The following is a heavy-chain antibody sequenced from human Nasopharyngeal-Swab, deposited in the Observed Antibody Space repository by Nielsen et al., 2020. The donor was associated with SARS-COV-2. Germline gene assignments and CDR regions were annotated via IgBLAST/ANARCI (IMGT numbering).Heavy chain of an antibody. CDR3: ARGPIAARQLVVDY. D-gene: IGHD6-6*01. CDR1: GFTFSSYA. CDR2: ISGSGGST. Sequence: GGSLRLSCAASGFTFSSYAMSWVRQAPGKGLEWVSAISGSGGSTYCADSVKGRFTISRDNSKNSLYLQMNSLRAEDTAVYYCARGPIAARQLVVDYWGQGTLVTVSS. V-gene: IGHV3-23*01. J-gene: IGHJ4*02.